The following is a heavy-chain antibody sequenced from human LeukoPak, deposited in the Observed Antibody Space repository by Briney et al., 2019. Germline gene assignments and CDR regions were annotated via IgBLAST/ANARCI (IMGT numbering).Heavy chain of an antibody. V-gene: IGHV4-34*01. D-gene: IGHD4-23*01. Sequence: SETLSLTCTVSGYSITSAYYWSWIRQPPGKGLEWIGEINHSGSTNYNPSLKSRVTISVDTSKNQFSLKLSSVTAADTAVYYCASCLGDGGNTGGDNWFDPWGQGTLVTVSS. CDR3: ASCLGDGGNTGGDNWFDP. CDR1: GYSITSAYY. J-gene: IGHJ5*02. CDR2: INHSGST.